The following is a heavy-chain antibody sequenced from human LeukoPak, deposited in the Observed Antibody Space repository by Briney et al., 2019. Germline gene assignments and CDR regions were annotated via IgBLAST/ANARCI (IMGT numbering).Heavy chain of an antibody. V-gene: IGHV5-51*01. CDR2: IYPGDSDT. CDR3: ARLSFEYDFWSGYLDY. D-gene: IGHD3-3*01. CDR1: GYGFTSYW. J-gene: IGHJ4*02. Sequence: GESLKISCNGSGYGFTSYWIGWVRQMPGKGLEWMGIIYPGDSDTRYSPSFQGQVTISADKSISTAYLQWSSLKASDTAMYYCARLSFEYDFWSGYLDYWGQGTLVTVSS.